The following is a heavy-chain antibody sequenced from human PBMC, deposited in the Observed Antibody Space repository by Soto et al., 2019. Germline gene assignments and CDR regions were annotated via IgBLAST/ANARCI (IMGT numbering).Heavy chain of an antibody. CDR3: ARDGDCSGGSCYLGYGLDV. D-gene: IGHD2-15*01. CDR2: IYYSGDT. Sequence: QVQLQESGPGLVKPSQTLSLTCTVSGGSINSGGYYWSWIRQHPGKGLEWIGKIYYSGDTSYNPSLRSRATLSIDRSKNQFSLKMTSVTAADTAVYYCARDGDCSGGSCYLGYGLDVWGRGTTVTVSS. CDR1: GGSINSGGYY. V-gene: IGHV4-31*03. J-gene: IGHJ6*02.